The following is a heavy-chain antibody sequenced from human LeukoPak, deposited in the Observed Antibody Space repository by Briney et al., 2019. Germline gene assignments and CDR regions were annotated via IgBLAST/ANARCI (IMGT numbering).Heavy chain of an antibody. D-gene: IGHD1-26*01. Sequence: PSEALSLTCTVSGGSISSYYWTWIRQPPGKGLEWIGYIYYSGSTKYNPSLKSRITISVDSSKNHFSLKLSSVTAADTAVYHCARAQVGIVGATEFAYWGQGTLVTVSS. J-gene: IGHJ4*02. CDR3: ARAQVGIVGATEFAY. CDR1: GGSISSYY. CDR2: IYYSGST. V-gene: IGHV4-59*08.